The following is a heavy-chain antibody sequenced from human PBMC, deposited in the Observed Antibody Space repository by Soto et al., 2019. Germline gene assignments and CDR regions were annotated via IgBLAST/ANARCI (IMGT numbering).Heavy chain of an antibody. J-gene: IGHJ6*02. CDR2: IYYSGST. D-gene: IGHD6-13*01. V-gene: IGHV4-59*01. CDR3: AGSYSSSWYHYYYGMDA. Sequence: SETLSLTCTVSGGSISSYYWSWIRQPPGKGLEWIGYIYYSGSTNYNPSLKSRVTISVDTSKNQFSLKLSSVTAADTAVYYCAGSYSSSWYHYYYGMDAWGQGTTVTVSS. CDR1: GGSISSYY.